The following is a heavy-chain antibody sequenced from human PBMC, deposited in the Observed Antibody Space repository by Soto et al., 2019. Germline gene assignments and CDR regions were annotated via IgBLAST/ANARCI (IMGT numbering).Heavy chain of an antibody. D-gene: IGHD4-17*01. CDR3: ATSYGDYDFDY. V-gene: IGHV1-69*13. CDR2: IIPIFGTA. Sequence: LVKVSCKASGGTFSSYAISWVRQAPGQGLEWMGGIIPIFGTANYAQEFQGRVTITADESTSTAYMELSSLRSEDTAVYYCATSYGDYDFDYWGQGTLVTVSS. J-gene: IGHJ4*02. CDR1: GGTFSSYA.